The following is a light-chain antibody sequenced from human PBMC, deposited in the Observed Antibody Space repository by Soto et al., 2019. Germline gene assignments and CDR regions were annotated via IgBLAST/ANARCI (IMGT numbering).Light chain of an antibody. Sequence: QSALTQPASVSGSPGQSITISCTGTSSDIGSYNVVSWYQQHPGKAPKLMIYDGSKRPSGASNRFSGSKSGNSASLAISGLQAEDEADYYCCSYAGSSPVVFGGGTKLTVL. CDR1: SSDIGSYNV. V-gene: IGLV2-23*01. CDR3: CSYAGSSPVV. CDR2: DGS. J-gene: IGLJ2*01.